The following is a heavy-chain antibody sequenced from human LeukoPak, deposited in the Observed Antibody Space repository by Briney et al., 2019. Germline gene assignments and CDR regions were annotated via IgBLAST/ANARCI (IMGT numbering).Heavy chain of an antibody. CDR3: ARWTTTFLDY. J-gene: IGHJ4*02. CDR2: SNPSGDGT. D-gene: IGHD1-1*01. CDR1: GYTFTNYY. Sequence: ASVKVSCKASGYTFTNYYIHWVRQAPGHGLEWMGISNPSGDGTNYAQKFQGRVTTTRDTSTSTVYMDLSSLRSEDTAVYYCARWTTTFLDYWGQGTLVTVSS. V-gene: IGHV1-46*01.